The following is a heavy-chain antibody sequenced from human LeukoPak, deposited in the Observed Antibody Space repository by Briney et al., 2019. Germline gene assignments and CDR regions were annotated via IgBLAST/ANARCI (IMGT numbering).Heavy chain of an antibody. CDR1: GGTFSNYA. D-gene: IGHD3-10*01. V-gene: IGHV1-69*13. J-gene: IGHJ4*02. Sequence: SVKVSCKASGGTFSNYAINWVRQAPGQGPEWMGGIIPMFGAAHHAQKFQGRVTITADESTSTAYMELSSLRSEDTAVYYCARALNGGYGSGSYYGGFDYWGQGTLVTVSS. CDR2: IIPMFGAA. CDR3: ARALNGGYGSGSYYGGFDY.